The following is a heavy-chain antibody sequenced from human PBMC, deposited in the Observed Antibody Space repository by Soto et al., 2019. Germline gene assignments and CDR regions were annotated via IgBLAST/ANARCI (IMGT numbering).Heavy chain of an antibody. J-gene: IGHJ6*02. CDR2: ISAYNGNT. V-gene: IGHV1-18*01. CDR1: GYTFTSYG. Sequence: ASVKVSCKASGYTFTSYGISWVRQAPGQGLEWMGWISAYNGNTNYAQNLQGRVTMTTDTSTGTAYMELRSLTSDDTAVYYCARGYGGYYYGMDVWGQGTTVTVSS. D-gene: IGHD5-12*01. CDR3: ARGYGGYYYGMDV.